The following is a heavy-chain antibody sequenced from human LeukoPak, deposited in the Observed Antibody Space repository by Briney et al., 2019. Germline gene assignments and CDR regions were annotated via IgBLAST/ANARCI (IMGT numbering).Heavy chain of an antibody. CDR1: GYTLTSYG. D-gene: IGHD3-10*01. Sequence: SVKVSCKASGYTLTSYGISWVRQAPGQGLEWMGGIIPIFGTANYAQKFQGRVTITADESMSTAYMELSSLRSEDTAVYYCARVYGGGDFDYWGQGTLVTVSS. J-gene: IGHJ4*02. V-gene: IGHV1-69*13. CDR2: IIPIFGTA. CDR3: ARVYGGGDFDY.